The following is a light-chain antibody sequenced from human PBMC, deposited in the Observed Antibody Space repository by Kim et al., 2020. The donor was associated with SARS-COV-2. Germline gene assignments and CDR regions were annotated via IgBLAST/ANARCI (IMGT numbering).Light chain of an antibody. CDR3: QVWDNTSDQVV. CDR1: NIGSKS. Sequence: PGKTARIICGGDNIGSKSVHWYQQKPGQGPVMVVSYDSDRPSGIPERFSGSNSGNTATLIIRRVEAGDEADYYCQVWDNTSDQVVFGGGTQLTVL. CDR2: YDS. J-gene: IGLJ2*01. V-gene: IGLV3-21*03.